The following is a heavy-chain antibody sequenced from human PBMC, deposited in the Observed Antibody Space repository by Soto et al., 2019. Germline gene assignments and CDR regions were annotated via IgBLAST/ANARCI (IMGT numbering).Heavy chain of an antibody. Sequence: SSETLSLTCAVSGGSISSGGYSWSWIRQPPGKGLEWIGYIYHSGSTYYNPSLKSRVTISVDRSKNQFSLKLSSVTAADTAVYYCARVGRPDCSGGSCQDYWGQGTLVTVSS. CDR3: ARVGRPDCSGGSCQDY. D-gene: IGHD2-15*01. CDR1: GGSISSGGYS. CDR2: IYHSGST. J-gene: IGHJ4*02. V-gene: IGHV4-30-2*01.